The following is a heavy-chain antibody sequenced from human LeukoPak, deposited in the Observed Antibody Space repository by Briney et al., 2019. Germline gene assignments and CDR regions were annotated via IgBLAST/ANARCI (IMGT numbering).Heavy chain of an antibody. CDR1: GFTFRSYT. CDR3: ARGRGYYDSSGHYYEMYYFDY. CDR2: ISSSSRYI. V-gene: IGHV3-21*01. J-gene: IGHJ4*02. D-gene: IGHD3-22*01. Sequence: GGSLRLSCAASGFTFRSYTMNWVRQAPGKGLEWVSSISSSSRYIYYADSVKGRFTISRDNAKNSLYLQMNSLRAEDTAVYYCARGRGYYDSSGHYYEMYYFDYWGQGTLVTVSS.